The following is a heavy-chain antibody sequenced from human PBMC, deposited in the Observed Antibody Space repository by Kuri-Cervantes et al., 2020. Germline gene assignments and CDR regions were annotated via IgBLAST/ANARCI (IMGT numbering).Heavy chain of an antibody. CDR1: GFTFSNYY. V-gene: IGHV3-21*01. CDR2: ISSSSSYI. CDR3: VRPGVTIFGVVIYDAFDI. Sequence: GESLKISCAASGFTFSNYYMSWIRQAPGKGLEWVSSISSSSSYIYYADSVKGRFTISRDNAKNSLYLQMNSLRAEDTAVYYCVRPGVTIFGVVIYDAFDIWGQGTMVTVSS. J-gene: IGHJ3*02. D-gene: IGHD3-3*01.